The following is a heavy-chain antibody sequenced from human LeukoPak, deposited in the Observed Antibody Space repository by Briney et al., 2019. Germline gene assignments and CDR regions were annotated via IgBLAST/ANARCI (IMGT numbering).Heavy chain of an antibody. CDR1: GFTFSDYY. V-gene: IGHV3-30*03. Sequence: GGSLRLSCAASGFTFSDYYMSWIRQAPGKGLEWVAVISYDGSNKYYADSVKGRFTISRDSFKNTLYLQMNSLRGDDTAVYYCAYSSGWYYFDYWGQGTLVTVSS. CDR2: ISYDGSNK. CDR3: AYSSGWYYFDY. D-gene: IGHD6-19*01. J-gene: IGHJ4*02.